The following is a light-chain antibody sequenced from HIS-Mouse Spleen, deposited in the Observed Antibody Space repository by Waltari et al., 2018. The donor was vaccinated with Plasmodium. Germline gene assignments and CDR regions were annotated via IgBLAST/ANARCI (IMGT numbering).Light chain of an antibody. CDR3: QQYNNWSFT. V-gene: IGKV3-15*01. CDR2: GAS. Sequence: EIVMTQSPATLSVSPGERATPPCRASPRVSSNLAWYQQKPGPAPRLLIYGASTRATGIPARFSGSGSGTEFTLTISSLQSEDFAVYYCQQYNNWSFTFGPGTKVDIK. CDR1: PRVSSN. J-gene: IGKJ3*01.